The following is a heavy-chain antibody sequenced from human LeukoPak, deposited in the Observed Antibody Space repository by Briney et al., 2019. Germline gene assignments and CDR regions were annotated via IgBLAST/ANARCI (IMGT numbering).Heavy chain of an antibody. CDR2: INPNSGGT. Sequence: GASVKVSCKASGYTFTNYAINWARQAPGQGLEWMGWINPNSGGTNYAQKFQGRVTMTRDTSISTAYMELSRLRSDDTAVYYCARGQELLGAFDIWGQGTMVTVSS. CDR1: GYTFTNYA. CDR3: ARGQELLGAFDI. V-gene: IGHV1-2*02. D-gene: IGHD3-10*01. J-gene: IGHJ3*02.